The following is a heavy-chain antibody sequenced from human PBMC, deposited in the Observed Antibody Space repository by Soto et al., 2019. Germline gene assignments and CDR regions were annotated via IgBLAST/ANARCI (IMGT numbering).Heavy chain of an antibody. CDR1: GGTFSSYA. CDR2: IIPIFGTA. J-gene: IGHJ6*02. Sequence: SVKVSCKASGGTFSSYAISWVRQAPGQGLEWMGGIIPIFGTANYAQKFQGRVTITADESTSTAYMELSSLRSEDTAVYYCARGHPRSGQLPNTYGMDVWGQGTTVTVSS. D-gene: IGHD2-2*01. V-gene: IGHV1-69*13. CDR3: ARGHPRSGQLPNTYGMDV.